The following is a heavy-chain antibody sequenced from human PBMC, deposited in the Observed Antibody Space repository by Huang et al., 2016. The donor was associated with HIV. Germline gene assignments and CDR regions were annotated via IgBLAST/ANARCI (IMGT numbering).Heavy chain of an antibody. CDR2: IYSSGST. Sequence: QVQLQESGPGLVKPSETLSLTCTVSGGSMSSYYWSWIRQPPGKGLEWIGYIYSSGSTNYTPSLKSRVTISVDTSKNQFSLRRSSVTAADTAVYYCASASIAARRWFDPWGQGSLVTVSS. CDR1: GGSMSSYY. CDR3: ASASIAARRWFDP. J-gene: IGHJ5*02. D-gene: IGHD6-6*01. V-gene: IGHV4-59*01.